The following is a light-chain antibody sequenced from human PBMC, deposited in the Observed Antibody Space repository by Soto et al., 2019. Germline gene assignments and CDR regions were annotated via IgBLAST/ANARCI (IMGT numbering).Light chain of an antibody. CDR2: KAS. CDR1: QTISSW. V-gene: IGKV1-5*03. CDR3: QHYNSYSEA. Sequence: DIQMTHSPSTLSGSVGDRVTITCRASQTISSWLAWYQQKPGKAPKLLIYKASTLKSGVPSRFSASGSGPEFTLTISSLQPNDSAPHYRQHYNSYSEAFGQVTQVDIX. J-gene: IGKJ1*01.